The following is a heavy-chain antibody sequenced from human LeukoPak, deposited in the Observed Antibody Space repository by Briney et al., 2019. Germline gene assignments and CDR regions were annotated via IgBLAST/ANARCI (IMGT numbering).Heavy chain of an antibody. D-gene: IGHD5-12*01. Sequence: ASVKVSCKASGYTFTNYYIHWVRQAPGQGLECMGIINPNGGATNYAQKFQDRVTMTRDTSTTTVYMELSSLRSEDTAVYYCARDVRAGYVYYFDYWGQGTLVTVSS. CDR2: INPNGGAT. V-gene: IGHV1-46*01. J-gene: IGHJ4*02. CDR1: GYTFTNYY. CDR3: ARDVRAGYVYYFDY.